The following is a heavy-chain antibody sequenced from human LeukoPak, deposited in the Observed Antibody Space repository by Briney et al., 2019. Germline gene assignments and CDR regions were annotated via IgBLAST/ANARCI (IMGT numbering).Heavy chain of an antibody. V-gene: IGHV1-18*01. J-gene: IGHJ4*02. CDR3: ARTVVRGVIIPLFDY. Sequence: GASVTVSCKSSAYTFTIYGISWVRQAPAQGLEWMGWISAYNGNTNYAQKLQGRVTMTTDTSTSTAYMELRSLRSDDTAVYYCARTVVRGVIIPLFDYWGQGTLVTVSS. CDR1: AYTFTIYG. CDR2: ISAYNGNT. D-gene: IGHD3-10*01.